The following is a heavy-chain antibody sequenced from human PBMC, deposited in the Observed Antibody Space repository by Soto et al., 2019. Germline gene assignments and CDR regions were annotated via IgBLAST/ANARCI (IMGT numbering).Heavy chain of an antibody. V-gene: IGHV3-66*01. J-gene: IGHJ4*02. CDR3: AREPEGLDY. CDR2: IYSGGST. Sequence: GGSLRLSCAASGVTVSSNYMSWVRQAPGKGLEWVSVIYSGGSTYYADSVKGRFTISRDNSKNSLSLQMNSLRAEDTAVYYCAREPEGLDYWGPGTLVTVSS. CDR1: GVTVSSNY.